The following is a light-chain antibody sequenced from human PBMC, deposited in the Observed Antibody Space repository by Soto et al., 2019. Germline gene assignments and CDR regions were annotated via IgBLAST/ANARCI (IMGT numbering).Light chain of an antibody. CDR1: QDISNY. J-gene: IGKJ2*01. CDR2: DAS. V-gene: IGKV1-33*01. Sequence: DIQMTQSPSSLSASVGDRVTITCQASQDISNYLNWYQQKPGKAPKLLIYDASNLETGVPSRFSGSGSGTDFTFTISSLQPEDIATYYCQQYDNSYTFGQGTKLGIK. CDR3: QQYDNSYT.